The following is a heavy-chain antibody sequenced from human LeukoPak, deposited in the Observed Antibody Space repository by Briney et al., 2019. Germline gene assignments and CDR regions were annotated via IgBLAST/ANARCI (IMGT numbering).Heavy chain of an antibody. J-gene: IGHJ4*02. Sequence: GTSVKVSCRTSGYTFTNFDINWVRQAPGQGLEWMGWMNPNSGNTGYSQKFQGRVTITTNTSINTAYMELRSLRSEDTAVYYCAKIGYYDFWTAHSYFFDNWGQGTLVTVSS. D-gene: IGHD3/OR15-3a*01. CDR3: AKIGYYDFWTAHSYFFDN. CDR1: GYTFTNFD. CDR2: MNPNSGNT. V-gene: IGHV1-8*03.